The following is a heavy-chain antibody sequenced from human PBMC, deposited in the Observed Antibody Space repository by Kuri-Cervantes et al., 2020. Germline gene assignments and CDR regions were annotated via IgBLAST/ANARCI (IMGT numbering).Heavy chain of an antibody. Sequence: ASVKVSCKASGYTFTGYYMHWVRQAPGQGLEWMGWINPNSGGTNYARKFQGRVTMTRDTSISTAYMELSRLRSDDTAVYYCARAANGIAVAGRGYYFDYWGQGTLVTVSS. CDR1: GYTFTGYY. D-gene: IGHD6-19*01. V-gene: IGHV1-2*02. CDR2: INPNSGGT. J-gene: IGHJ4*02. CDR3: ARAANGIAVAGRGYYFDY.